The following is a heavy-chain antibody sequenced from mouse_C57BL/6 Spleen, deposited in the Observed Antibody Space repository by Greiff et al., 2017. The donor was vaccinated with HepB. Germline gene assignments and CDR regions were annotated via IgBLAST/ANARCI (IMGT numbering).Heavy chain of an antibody. CDR3: ARGKAYFAY. CDR2: INPSTGGT. V-gene: IGHV1-42*01. J-gene: IGHJ3*01. D-gene: IGHD2-10*01. CDR1: GYSFTGYY. Sequence: EVQLQQSGPELVKPGASVKISCKASGYSFTGYYMNWVKQSPEKSLEWIGEINPSTGGTTYNQKFKAKATLTVDKSTSTAYMQLKSLTSDDSAVYYCARGKAYFAYWGQGTLVTVSA.